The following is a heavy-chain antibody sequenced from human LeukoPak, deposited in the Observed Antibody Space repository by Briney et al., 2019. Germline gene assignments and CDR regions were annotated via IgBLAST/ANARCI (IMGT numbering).Heavy chain of an antibody. J-gene: IGHJ4*02. Sequence: GGSLRLSCTASGFTFGDYAMSWFRQAPGKGLEWVGFIRSKAYGGTTEYAASVKGRFTISRDDSKSIAYLQMNSLKTEDTAVYYCTPQGDTAMVIDFDYWGQGTLVTVSS. D-gene: IGHD5-18*01. CDR3: TPQGDTAMVIDFDY. CDR2: IRSKAYGGTT. CDR1: GFTFGDYA. V-gene: IGHV3-49*03.